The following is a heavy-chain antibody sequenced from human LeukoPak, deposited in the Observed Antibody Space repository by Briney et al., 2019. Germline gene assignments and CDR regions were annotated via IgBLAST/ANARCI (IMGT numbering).Heavy chain of an antibody. CDR2: ISGSGGST. CDR3: AKIYAARGAFDI. J-gene: IGHJ3*02. CDR1: GFTFSSYA. Sequence: RGSLRLSCAASGFTFSSYAMSWVRQAPGKGLEWVSAISGSGGSTYYADSVKGRFTISRDNSKNTLYLQMNSLRAEDTAVYYCAKIYAARGAFDIWGQGTMVTVSS. V-gene: IGHV3-23*01. D-gene: IGHD3-10*01.